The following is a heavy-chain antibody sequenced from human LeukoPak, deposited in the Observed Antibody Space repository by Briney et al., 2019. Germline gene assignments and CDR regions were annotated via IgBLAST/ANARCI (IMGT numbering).Heavy chain of an antibody. CDR3: ARGLGWQVTPMGLFYMDV. CDR1: GFTFSSHW. D-gene: IGHD2-21*02. V-gene: IGHV3-74*01. CDR2: IDAEGSGT. Sequence: PGGSLRLSCAASGFTFSSHWMHWVRQAPGKGLVWVSRIDAEGSGTTYVDSAKGRFTISRDNAKSTLYLQMHSLRAEDTAVYYCARGLGWQVTPMGLFYMDVWGEGATVIVSS. J-gene: IGHJ6*03.